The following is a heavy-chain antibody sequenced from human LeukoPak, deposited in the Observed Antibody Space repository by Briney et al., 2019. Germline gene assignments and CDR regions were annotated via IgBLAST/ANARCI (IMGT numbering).Heavy chain of an antibody. CDR1: GFTFSSYA. CDR2: IGSAYGT. V-gene: IGHV3-23*01. D-gene: IGHD1-1*01. Sequence: QSGGSLRLSCAASGFTFSSYAMSWVRQAPGKGLEWVSMIGSAYGTYYADSVKGRFTISRDNSKNTLYLQMNSLRAEDTALYYCAKVNWADRNFDPWGQGTLVTVSS. J-gene: IGHJ5*02. CDR3: AKVNWADRNFDP.